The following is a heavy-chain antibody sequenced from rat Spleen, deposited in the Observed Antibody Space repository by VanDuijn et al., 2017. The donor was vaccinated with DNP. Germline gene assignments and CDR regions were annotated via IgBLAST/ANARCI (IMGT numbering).Heavy chain of an antibody. CDR3: TRGSDCFDF. Sequence: EVQLVESGGGLVQPGRSMNLSCAASGFTFSSFPMAWVRQAPTKGLEWVATISTSGGVTYFRDSVKGRFTISRDNAKSTLYLQMNSLRSEDTATYYCTRGSDCFDFWGQGVMVTVSS. CDR1: GFTFSSFP. J-gene: IGHJ2*01. V-gene: IGHV5-46*01. CDR2: ISTSGGVT.